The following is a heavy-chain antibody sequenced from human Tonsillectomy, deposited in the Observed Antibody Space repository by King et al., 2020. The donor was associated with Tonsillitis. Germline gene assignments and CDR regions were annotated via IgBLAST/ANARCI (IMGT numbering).Heavy chain of an antibody. D-gene: IGHD7-27*01. CDR3: ARLVTGPNW. J-gene: IGHJ4*02. CDR2: IYYTGSN. CDR1: GGSISSGTYY. Sequence: RLQLQESGPGLVKPSETLSLTCTVSGGSISSGTYYWGWIRQPPGKGLEWIGSIYYTGSNYYNPSLKSRVTISVDTSKNQFSLNRSSVTAADTAVYYCARLVTGPNWWGQGTLVTVSS. V-gene: IGHV4-39*06.